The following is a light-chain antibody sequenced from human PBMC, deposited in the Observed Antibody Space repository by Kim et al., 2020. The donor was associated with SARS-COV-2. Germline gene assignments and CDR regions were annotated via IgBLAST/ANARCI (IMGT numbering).Light chain of an antibody. CDR1: ELGPKY. CDR2: QDN. V-gene: IGLV3-1*01. CDR3: QTWDSSTGV. J-gene: IGLJ1*01. Sequence: ELTQPPSVSVSPGQTAIITCSGDELGPKYVCWYQQKSGQSPVLVMYQDNKRPSGIPARFSGSNSGNTATLTISGTQAVDEADYYCQTWDSSTGVFGPGTKVTVL.